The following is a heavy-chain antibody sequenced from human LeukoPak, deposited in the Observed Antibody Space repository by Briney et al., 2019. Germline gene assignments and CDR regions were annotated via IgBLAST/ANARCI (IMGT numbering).Heavy chain of an antibody. Sequence: PSETLSLTCAVYGGSFSGYYWSWIRQPPGKGLEWIGEINHSGSTNYNPSLKSRVTISVDTSKNQFSLKLSSVTAADTAVYYCARDWTPYGGNPRYFDLWGRGTLVTVSS. CDR2: INHSGST. CDR3: ARDWTPYGGNPRYFDL. D-gene: IGHD4-23*01. J-gene: IGHJ2*01. CDR1: GGSFSGYY. V-gene: IGHV4-34*01.